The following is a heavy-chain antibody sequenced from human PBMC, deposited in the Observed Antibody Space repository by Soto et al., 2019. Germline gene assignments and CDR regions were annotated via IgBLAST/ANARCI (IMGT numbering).Heavy chain of an antibody. CDR3: AKGIGDYYYYYGMDV. J-gene: IGHJ6*02. Sequence: GGSLRLSCVASGFTFSSHEMKWVRQAPGKGLEWVSTISGGGGTTYYADSVKGRFTFSRDNSKNTLYLQMNSLRAEDTAVYYCAKGIGDYYYYYGMDVWGQGTTVTVSS. CDR2: ISGGGGTT. V-gene: IGHV3-23*01. CDR1: GFTFSSHE.